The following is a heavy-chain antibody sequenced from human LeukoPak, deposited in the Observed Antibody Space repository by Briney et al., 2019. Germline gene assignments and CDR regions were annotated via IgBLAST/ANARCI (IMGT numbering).Heavy chain of an antibody. CDR1: GFTFSGYW. Sequence: GGSLRLSCAASGFTFSGYWMHWVRQVPGKGLVWISYIGDDGRSKGYADSVQGRFTISRDNAKNTLSLQMNSLRVDDTAVYYCVKQDTGSYLGGYWGQGTLVTVSS. CDR3: VKQDTGSYLGGY. D-gene: IGHD1-26*01. V-gene: IGHV3-74*01. J-gene: IGHJ4*02. CDR2: IGDDGRSK.